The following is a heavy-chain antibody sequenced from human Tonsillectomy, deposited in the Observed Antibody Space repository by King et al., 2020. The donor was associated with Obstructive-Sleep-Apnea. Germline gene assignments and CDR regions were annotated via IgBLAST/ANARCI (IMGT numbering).Heavy chain of an antibody. CDR2: IYHTGNT. V-gene: IGHV4-38-2*02. CDR1: GSSISSGHY. D-gene: IGHD2-15*01. Sequence: QLQESGPGLVKPSETLSLTCTVSGSSISSGHYWGWIRQPPGKGLEWIGTIYHTGNTYYNPSLKSRVTISVDTSKNQFSLRLRSVTAADTAVYYCAREDVVVAVAATSGGWFDPWGQGTLVTVSS. J-gene: IGHJ5*02. CDR3: AREDVVVAVAATSGGWFDP.